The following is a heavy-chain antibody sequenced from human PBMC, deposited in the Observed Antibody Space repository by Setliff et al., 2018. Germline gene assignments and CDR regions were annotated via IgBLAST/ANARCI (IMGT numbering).Heavy chain of an antibody. D-gene: IGHD2-2*02. Sequence: SETLSLTCTVPGDSISSFSYYWGWIRQPPGKGLEWIGTIYDSGKTYYNPSHKSRVTISVDTSKNQFSLKLNSVTAADTGVYYCASCRFQVPYNYWGQGTLVTVSS. CDR2: IYDSGKT. V-gene: IGHV4-39*01. CDR3: ASCRFQVPYNY. CDR1: GDSISSFSYY. J-gene: IGHJ4*02.